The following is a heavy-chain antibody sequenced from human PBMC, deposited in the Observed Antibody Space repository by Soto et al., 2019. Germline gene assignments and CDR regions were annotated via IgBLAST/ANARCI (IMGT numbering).Heavy chain of an antibody. V-gene: IGHV1-46*03. CDR1: GYTFTSYY. CDR2: INPSGGST. CDR3: ARGLWAYYGSGLPTDYYYYYMDV. Sequence: ASVKVSCKASGYTFTSYYMHWVRQAPGQGLEWMGIINPSGGSTSYAQKFQGRVTMTRDTSTSTVYMELSSLRSEDTAVYYCARGLWAYYGSGLPTDYYYYYMDVWGKGTTVTGSS. J-gene: IGHJ6*03. D-gene: IGHD3-10*01.